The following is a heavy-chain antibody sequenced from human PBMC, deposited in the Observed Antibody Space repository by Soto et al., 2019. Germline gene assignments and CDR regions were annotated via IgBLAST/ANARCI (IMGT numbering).Heavy chain of an antibody. D-gene: IGHD6-19*01. Sequence: EVQLVESGGGLVQPGGSLRLSCAASGFRFSIYSMNWVRQAPGKGLEWSAYITGDTNRIKYADSVKGRFTISRDNAKNSVYLQMNSLRDDDAAVYYCARSVDGHFDYWGQGTVVTVSS. CDR1: GFRFSIYS. CDR3: ARSVDGHFDY. J-gene: IGHJ4*02. V-gene: IGHV3-48*02. CDR2: ITGDTNRI.